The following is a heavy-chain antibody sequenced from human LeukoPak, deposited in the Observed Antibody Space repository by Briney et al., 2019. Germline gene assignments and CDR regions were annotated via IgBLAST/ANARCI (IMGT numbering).Heavy chain of an antibody. J-gene: IGHJ5*02. Sequence: ASVKVSCKASGYXFTGYYIHWVRQAPGQGREWMGWINPNNGGTNYAQKFQGRVTMTRDTSISTAYMELSSLTSDDTAVYYCARGRRFDPWGQGTLVTVSS. CDR2: INPNNGGT. CDR1: GYXFTGYY. CDR3: ARGRRFDP. V-gene: IGHV1-2*02.